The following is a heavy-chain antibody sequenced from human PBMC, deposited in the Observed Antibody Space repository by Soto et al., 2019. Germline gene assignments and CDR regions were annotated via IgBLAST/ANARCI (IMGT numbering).Heavy chain of an antibody. CDR2: IYHSGST. V-gene: IGHV4-30-2*01. J-gene: IGHJ3*01. Sequence: SSEALSLTSAVSGVYTSSGRSSWSSMRQPPGKGLEWIGYIYHSGSTYYNPSLKSRVTISVDRSKNQFSLKLSSVTAADTAVYYCARVWGGAFDFWGQGTMVT. CDR3: ARVWGGAFDF. CDR1: GVYTSSGRSS. D-gene: IGHD3-10*01.